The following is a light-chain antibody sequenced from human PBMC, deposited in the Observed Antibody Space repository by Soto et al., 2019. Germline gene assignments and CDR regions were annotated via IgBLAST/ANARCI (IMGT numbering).Light chain of an antibody. CDR2: GAS. J-gene: IGKJ1*01. V-gene: IGKV3-20*01. Sequence: DIVLTQSPVTLSLSPLEISTLSFRASQSISRYLACYQQLPGQGPRLLIYGASRRATGIPDRFSGSGSGTDFTLTISRLEPEDFAVYYCQQYGSSPPTFGQGTKVDI. CDR3: QQYGSSPPT. CDR1: QSISRY.